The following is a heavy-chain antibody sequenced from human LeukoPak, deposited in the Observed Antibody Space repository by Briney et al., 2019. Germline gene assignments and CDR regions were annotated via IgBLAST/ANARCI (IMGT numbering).Heavy chain of an antibody. Sequence: GASVKVSCKASGYTFTNYDIHWVRQASGQGLEWMGWMNPNSGNTAYAQKFQGRVTITRSTSITTAYMELSSLTSEDTAVYYCARSDYGDLDNWGQGTLVAVSS. CDR1: GYTFTNYD. V-gene: IGHV1-8*01. D-gene: IGHD4-17*01. CDR2: MNPNSGNT. J-gene: IGHJ4*02. CDR3: ARSDYGDLDN.